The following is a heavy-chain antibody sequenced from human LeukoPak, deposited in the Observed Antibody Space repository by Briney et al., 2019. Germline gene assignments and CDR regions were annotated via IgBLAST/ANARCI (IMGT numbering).Heavy chain of an antibody. V-gene: IGHV3-23*01. J-gene: IGHJ4*01. CDR3: ARDGTAAGLYFDL. D-gene: IGHD6-13*01. CDR1: GFTFSTYA. CDR2: ISGSGGST. Sequence: QPGGSLRLSCAASGFTFSTYAMSWVRQAPGKGLEWVSAISGSGGSTYYADSVKGRFTISRDNSKNTLYLQMNSLRAEDTAVYYCARDGTAAGLYFDLWGQGALGTVSS.